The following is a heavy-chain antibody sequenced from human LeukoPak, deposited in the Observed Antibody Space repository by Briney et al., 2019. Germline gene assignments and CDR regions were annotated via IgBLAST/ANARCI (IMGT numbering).Heavy chain of an antibody. D-gene: IGHD5-24*01. CDR2: IYYSGST. CDR3: ARGAGAGYNLQPFDY. CDR1: GGSIFSYY. V-gene: IGHV4-59*08. Sequence: PSETLSLTCTVSGGSIFSYYWSWIRQPPGKGLEWIGYIYYSGSTKYNPSLKSRVSISVDTSKNQFSLKLSSVTAADTAVYYCARGAGAGYNLQPFDYWGQGALVTVSS. J-gene: IGHJ4*02.